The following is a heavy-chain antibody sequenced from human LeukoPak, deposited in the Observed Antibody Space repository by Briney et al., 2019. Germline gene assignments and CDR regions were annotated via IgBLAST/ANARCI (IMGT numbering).Heavy chain of an antibody. CDR2: IYPGPGAGPGGSNP. CDR3: ARPVTNEDYFDY. V-gene: IGHV5-51*01. CDR1: GYTFTSYW. Sequence: GESLKISCKSSGYTFTSYWIGWVRQMSGKGLEWMGIIYPGPGAGPGGSNPIYNPSFQGQVSISADNSITTAYLQWSSLKASDTAMYYCARPVTNEDYFDYWGQGTLVTVSS. D-gene: IGHD4-17*01. J-gene: IGHJ4*02.